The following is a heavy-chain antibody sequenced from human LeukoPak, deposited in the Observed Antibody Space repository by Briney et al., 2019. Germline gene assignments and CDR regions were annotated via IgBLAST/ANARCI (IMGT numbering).Heavy chain of an antibody. V-gene: IGHV1-2*02. J-gene: IGHJ4*02. D-gene: IGHD5-24*01. Sequence: ASVTVSCMASGYTFTDYYMHWVRPAPGQGLAWMGWINPNSGGTNYAQKFQGRVTMTRDTSISTAYMELSRLRSDDTALYYCARSERGSRRDGYNKGFDYWGQGTLVTVSS. CDR3: ARSERGSRRDGYNKGFDY. CDR1: GYTFTDYY. CDR2: INPNSGGT.